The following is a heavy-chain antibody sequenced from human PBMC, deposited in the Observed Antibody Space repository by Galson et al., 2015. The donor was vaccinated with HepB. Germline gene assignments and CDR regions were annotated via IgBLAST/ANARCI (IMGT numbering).Heavy chain of an antibody. CDR3: ARLRGGIRFLEWLEPNYYGMDV. J-gene: IGHJ6*02. CDR2: IYYSGGT. D-gene: IGHD3-3*01. V-gene: IGHV4-59*12. Sequence: SETLSLTCTVSGGSISSYYWSWIRQPPGKGLEWIGYIYYSGGTNYNPSLKSRVTISVDKSKNQFSLKLSSVTAADTAVYYCARLRGGIRFLEWLEPNYYGMDVWGQGTTVTVSS. CDR1: GGSISSYY.